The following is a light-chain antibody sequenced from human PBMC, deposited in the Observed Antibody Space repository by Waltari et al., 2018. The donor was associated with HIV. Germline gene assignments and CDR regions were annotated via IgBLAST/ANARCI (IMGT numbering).Light chain of an antibody. CDR3: CSYAGSSILV. CDR1: NSDAGSHDY. Sequence: QSALTQPASVSGSPGPSITSSCTGTNSDAGSHDYVPWYHKHPGKATQLIIYDVSKRPSGVSSRFSGSRSGNTASLTISGLQADDEANYYCCSYAGSSILVFGGGTKLTVL. J-gene: IGLJ2*01. V-gene: IGLV2-23*02. CDR2: DVS.